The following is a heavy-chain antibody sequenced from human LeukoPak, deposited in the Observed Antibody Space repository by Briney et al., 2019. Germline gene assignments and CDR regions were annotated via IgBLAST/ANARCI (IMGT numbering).Heavy chain of an antibody. CDR1: GFTFSSYA. J-gene: IGHJ4*02. V-gene: IGHV3-30-3*01. CDR3: ARGLPRDIWGGIDY. Sequence: GGSLRLSCAASGFTFSSYAMHWVRQAPGKGLEWVAVISYDGSNKYYADSVKGRFTISRHNSKNTLYLQMNSLRAEDTAVYYCARGLPRDIWGGIDYWGQGTLVTVSS. D-gene: IGHD3-16*01. CDR2: ISYDGSNK.